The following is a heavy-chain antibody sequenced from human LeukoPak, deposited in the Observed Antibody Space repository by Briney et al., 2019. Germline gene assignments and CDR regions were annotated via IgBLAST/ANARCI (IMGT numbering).Heavy chain of an antibody. CDR2: IYSGGST. Sequence: GGSLRLSCAASGFTVSSNYMSWVRQAPGKGLEWVSVIYSGGSTYYADSVKGRFTISRDNSKNTLYLQMNSLRAEDTAVYYCARVLKDITIFGVVITFDYWGQGTLVTVSS. CDR1: GFTVSSNY. J-gene: IGHJ4*02. V-gene: IGHV3-66*01. D-gene: IGHD3-3*01. CDR3: ARVLKDITIFGVVITFDY.